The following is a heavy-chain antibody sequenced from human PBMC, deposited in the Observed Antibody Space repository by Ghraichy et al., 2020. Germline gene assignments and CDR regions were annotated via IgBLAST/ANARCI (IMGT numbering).Heavy chain of an antibody. Sequence: GALRLSCAASGFTFSSYAMSWVRQAPGKGLEWVSAITGYGDSTYYADTGKGRFTISRDNSKNTVSLQMNSLRAEDTAVYYCARDGWDYWGQGTLVTVSS. D-gene: IGHD2-2*03. V-gene: IGHV3-23*01. CDR2: ITGYGDST. CDR1: GFTFSSYA. CDR3: ARDGWDY. J-gene: IGHJ4*02.